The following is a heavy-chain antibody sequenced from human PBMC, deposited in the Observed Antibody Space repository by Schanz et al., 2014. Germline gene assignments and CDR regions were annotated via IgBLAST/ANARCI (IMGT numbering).Heavy chain of an antibody. V-gene: IGHV3-30*03. CDR2: ISEDGSKT. CDR3: ARGGFWEVAYFDS. D-gene: IGHD3-10*01. Sequence: QVQLVESGGGLVQPGGSLRLSCAASGFMFSSYGMHWVRQAPGKGLEWVGVISEDGSKTSYADSVKGRFTISRDKSKNTLYLPMNSLSPEDTAEYCCARGGFWEVAYFDSWGQGTLVTVSS. CDR1: GFMFSSYG. J-gene: IGHJ4*01.